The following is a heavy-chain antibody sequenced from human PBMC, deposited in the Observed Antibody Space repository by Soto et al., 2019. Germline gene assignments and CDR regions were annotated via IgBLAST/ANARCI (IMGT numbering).Heavy chain of an antibody. D-gene: IGHD2-21*02. CDR2: IYYSGST. Sequence: SETLSLTCTVSGGSISSYYWSWIRHPPGKGLEWIGIIYYSGSTNYNPSLKSRVTISVDTSKNQFSLKLSSVTAADTAVYYCARVSQHIVVVTATHYYYYGMDVWGQGTTVTVSS. V-gene: IGHV4-59*01. J-gene: IGHJ6*02. CDR1: GGSISSYY. CDR3: ARVSQHIVVVTATHYYYYGMDV.